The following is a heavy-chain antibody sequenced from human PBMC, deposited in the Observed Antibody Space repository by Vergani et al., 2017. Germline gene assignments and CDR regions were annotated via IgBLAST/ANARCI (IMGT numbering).Heavy chain of an antibody. Sequence: EVQLVESGGGLVQPGGSLRLSCAASGFTFSSYSMNGVRQAPGKGLEWVSYISSSSSTIYYADSVKGRFTISRDNAKNSLYLQMNSLRAEDTAVYYCARDEGAAAPKSHFDYWGQGTLVTVSS. CDR2: ISSSSSTI. D-gene: IGHD6-13*01. V-gene: IGHV3-48*01. J-gene: IGHJ4*02. CDR1: GFTFSSYS. CDR3: ARDEGAAAPKSHFDY.